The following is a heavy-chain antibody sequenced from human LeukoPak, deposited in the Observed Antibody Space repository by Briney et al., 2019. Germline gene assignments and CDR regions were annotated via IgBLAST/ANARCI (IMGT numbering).Heavy chain of an antibody. CDR3: ASYVLRFLEWSSGFDY. D-gene: IGHD3-3*01. CDR2: IIPILGIA. CDR1: GGTFSSYA. Sequence: SVKVSCKSSGGTFSSYAISWVRPAPGQGLAWMGRIIPILGIANYAQKLQGRVTITADKSTSTAYMELSSLRSEDTAVYYCASYVLRFLEWSSGFDYWGQGTLVTVSS. J-gene: IGHJ4*02. V-gene: IGHV1-69*04.